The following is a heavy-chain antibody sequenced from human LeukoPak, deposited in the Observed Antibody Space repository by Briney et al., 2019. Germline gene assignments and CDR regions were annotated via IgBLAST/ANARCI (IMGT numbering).Heavy chain of an antibody. D-gene: IGHD6-13*01. CDR3: ARYKAAAVFDP. V-gene: IGHV4-59*08. CDR1: GGSISSYY. Sequence: PSETLSLTCTVSGGSISSYYWSWIRQPPGKGLEWIGYIYYSGSTNYNPSPKSRVTISVDPSKNQFSLKLSSVTAADTAVYYCARYKAAAVFDPWGQGTLVTVSS. J-gene: IGHJ5*02. CDR2: IYYSGST.